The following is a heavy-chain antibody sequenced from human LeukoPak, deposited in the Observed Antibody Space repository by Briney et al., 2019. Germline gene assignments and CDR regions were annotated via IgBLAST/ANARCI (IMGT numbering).Heavy chain of an antibody. V-gene: IGHV3-7*03. CDR3: AKFEIVSIGGLDAFDI. D-gene: IGHD2/OR15-2a*01. J-gene: IGHJ3*02. CDR1: GFTFSSYW. CDR2: IKQDGSEK. Sequence: PGGSLRLSCAASGFTFSSYWMSWVRQAPGKGLEWVANIKQDGSEKYYVDSVKGRFTISRDNSKNTLYLQMNSLRAEDTAVYYCAKFEIVSIGGLDAFDIWGQGTMVTVSS.